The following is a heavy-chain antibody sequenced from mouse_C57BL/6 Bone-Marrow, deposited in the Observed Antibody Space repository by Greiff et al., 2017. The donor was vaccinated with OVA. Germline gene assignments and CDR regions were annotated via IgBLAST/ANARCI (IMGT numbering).Heavy chain of an antibody. J-gene: IGHJ1*03. CDR1: GYTFTSYW. Sequence: VQLQESGAELAKPGASVKLSCKASGYTFTSYWMHWVKQRPGQGLEWIGYINPSSGYTKYNQKFKGKATLTADKSSSTAYMQLSSLTYEDSAVYYCAHGSSYGYFDVWGTGTTVTVSS. V-gene: IGHV1-7*01. CDR3: AHGSSYGYFDV. D-gene: IGHD1-1*01. CDR2: INPSSGYT.